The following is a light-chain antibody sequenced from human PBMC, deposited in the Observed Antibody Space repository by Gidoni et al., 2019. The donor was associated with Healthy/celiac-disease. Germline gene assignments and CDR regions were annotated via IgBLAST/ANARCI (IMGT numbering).Light chain of an antibody. Sequence: DSQMTQSPSTLSASVGDRVTITCRASQSISSWLAWYQQKPGKAPKLLIYKASSLESGVPSRFSGSGSGTEFTLTISSLQPDDFATYYCQQYNSYSGTFXXXTKVEIK. V-gene: IGKV1-5*03. CDR3: QQYNSYSGT. J-gene: IGKJ1*01. CDR2: KAS. CDR1: QSISSW.